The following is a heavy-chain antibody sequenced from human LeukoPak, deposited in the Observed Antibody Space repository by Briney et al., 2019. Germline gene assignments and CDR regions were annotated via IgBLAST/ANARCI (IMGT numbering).Heavy chain of an antibody. CDR3: ARDLGGNHGMDV. V-gene: IGHV4-59*01. Sequence: SETLSLTCTVSGGSISSYYWSWIRQPPGKGLEWVGYIYYSGSTNYNPSLKSRVTISVDTSKNQFSLKLSSVTAADTAVYYCARDLGGNHGMDVWGQGTTVTVSS. CDR1: GGSISSYY. J-gene: IGHJ6*02. D-gene: IGHD3-10*01. CDR2: IYYSGST.